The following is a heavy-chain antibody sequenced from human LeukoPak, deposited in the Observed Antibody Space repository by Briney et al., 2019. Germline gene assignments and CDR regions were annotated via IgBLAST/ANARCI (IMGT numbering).Heavy chain of an antibody. D-gene: IGHD3-10*01. V-gene: IGHV3-30*03. CDR3: ARRVIDYDFDY. J-gene: IGHJ4*02. Sequence: GGSLRLSCAASGFTFSSYGMHWVRQAPGKGLEWVAVISYDGSNKYYADSVKGRFTISRDNSKNTLYLQMNSLRAEDTAVYYCARRVIDYDFDYWGQGTLVTVSS. CDR1: GFTFSSYG. CDR2: ISYDGSNK.